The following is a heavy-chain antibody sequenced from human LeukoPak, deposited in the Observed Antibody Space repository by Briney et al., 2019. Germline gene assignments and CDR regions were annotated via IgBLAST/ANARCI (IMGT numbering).Heavy chain of an antibody. D-gene: IGHD3-22*01. J-gene: IGHJ3*02. CDR2: IYYSGST. Sequence: PSETLSLTCTFCGGSISSSSYYWGWIRQPPGKGLEWIGSIYYSGSTYYNPSLKSRVTISVDTSKNQFSLKLSSVTAADTAVYYCARWYYYDSSGIRSAFDIWGQGTMVTVSS. CDR3: ARWYYYDSSGIRSAFDI. V-gene: IGHV4-39*01. CDR1: GGSISSSSYY.